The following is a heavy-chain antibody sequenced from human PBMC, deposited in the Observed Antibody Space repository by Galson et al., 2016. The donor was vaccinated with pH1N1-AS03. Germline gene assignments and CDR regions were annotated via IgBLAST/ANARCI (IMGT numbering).Heavy chain of an antibody. Sequence: SLRLSCAVSGLSVAKNYMSWVRQAPGKGLEWVSSIYTGGDTFYTDSVRVRFTISRDDSKNTLYLQMNSLRAADTAMYYCARVDSSTYSDGWVPFDYWGQGTLVTASS. CDR2: IYTGGDT. CDR1: GLSVAKNY. J-gene: IGHJ4*02. CDR3: ARVDSSTYSDGWVPFDY. D-gene: IGHD5-24*01. V-gene: IGHV3-53*01.